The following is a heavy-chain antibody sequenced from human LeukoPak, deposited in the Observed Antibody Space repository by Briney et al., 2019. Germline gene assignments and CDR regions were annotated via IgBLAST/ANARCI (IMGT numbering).Heavy chain of an antibody. CDR1: GGSISSYY. D-gene: IGHD2-21*01. V-gene: IGHV4-59*01. CDR2: IYYSGST. J-gene: IGHJ3*02. CDR3: ARASYVVGALDI. Sequence: SETLSLTCTVSGGSISSYYWSWIRQPPGKGVEWIGYIYYSGSTNYNPSLKSRVTISVDTSKNQFSLKLSSVTAADTAVYYCARASYVVGALDIWGQGTMVTVSS.